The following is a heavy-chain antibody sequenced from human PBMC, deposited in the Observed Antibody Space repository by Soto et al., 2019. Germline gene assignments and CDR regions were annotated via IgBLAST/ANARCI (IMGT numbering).Heavy chain of an antibody. D-gene: IGHD5-12*01. CDR2: ISYDGSNK. V-gene: IGHV3-30*18. CDR3: AKGDGYNLSY. Sequence: QVQLVESGGGVVQPGRSLRLSCAASGFTFSSYGMHWVRQAPGKGLEWVAVISYDGSNKYYADSVKGRFTISRDNSKNTLYLQMNSLRAEDTAVYYCAKGDGYNLSYWGQGTLVTVSS. CDR1: GFTFSSYG. J-gene: IGHJ4*02.